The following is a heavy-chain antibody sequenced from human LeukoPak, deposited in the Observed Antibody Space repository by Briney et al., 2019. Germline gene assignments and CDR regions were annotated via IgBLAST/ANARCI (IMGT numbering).Heavy chain of an antibody. J-gene: IGHJ4*02. V-gene: IGHV4-39*07. Sequence: SETLSLTCTVSGGSISSSSYYWGWIRQPPGKGLEWIGSIYYSGSTNYNPSLKSRVTISVDTSKNQFSLKLSSVTAADTAVYYCARGHGSSGWPYFKPTSDYWGQGTLVTVSS. CDR2: IYYSGST. D-gene: IGHD6-19*01. CDR3: ARGHGSSGWPYFKPTSDY. CDR1: GGSISSSSYY.